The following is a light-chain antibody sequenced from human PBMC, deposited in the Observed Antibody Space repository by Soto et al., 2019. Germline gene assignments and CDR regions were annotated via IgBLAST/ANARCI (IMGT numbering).Light chain of an antibody. Sequence: QSVLTQPPSVSVAPGQKVTISCSGSSSNIGNNYVSWYQQLPGTAPKLLIYENNKRPSGIPDRFSGSKSGTSATLGITGLQTGDEADYYCGTWDSSLSAGDVVFGGGTKLTVL. CDR2: ENN. J-gene: IGLJ2*01. CDR1: SSNIGNNY. CDR3: GTWDSSLSAGDVV. V-gene: IGLV1-51*02.